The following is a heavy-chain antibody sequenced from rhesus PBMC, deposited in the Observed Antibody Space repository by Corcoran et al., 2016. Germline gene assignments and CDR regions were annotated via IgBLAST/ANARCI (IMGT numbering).Heavy chain of an antibody. V-gene: IGHV3-54*02. Sequence: EVQLVESGGGLVQPGGSLRLACEASGFTFRDYGMHWVRQAPGEGLEWVAVISSDGSQKSNADAVRYRFTISKDNSKNMLYLQMNNLRLEDTAVYFCTTFSYWGQGVQVTVSS. CDR3: TTFSY. J-gene: IGHJ4*01. CDR2: ISSDGSQK. CDR1: GFTFRDYG.